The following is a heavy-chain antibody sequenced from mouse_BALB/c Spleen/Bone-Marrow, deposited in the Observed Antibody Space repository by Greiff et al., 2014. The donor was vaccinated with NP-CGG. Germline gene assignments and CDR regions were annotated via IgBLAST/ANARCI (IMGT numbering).Heavy chain of an antibody. D-gene: IGHD2-4*01. Sequence: EVHLVESGPGLVKPSQTVSLTCTVTGISITTGNYRWSWIRQFPGNKLEWIGYIYYSGTTTYNPSLTSRTTITRDTSKNQFFLEMNSLTAEDTATYYCARDGGLRGHAMDYWGQGTSVTVSS. J-gene: IGHJ4*01. CDR1: GISITTGNYR. CDR2: IYYSGTT. V-gene: IGHV3-5*02. CDR3: ARDGGLRGHAMDY.